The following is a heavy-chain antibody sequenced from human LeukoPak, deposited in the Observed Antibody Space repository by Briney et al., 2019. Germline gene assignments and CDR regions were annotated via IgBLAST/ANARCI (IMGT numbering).Heavy chain of an antibody. J-gene: IGHJ3*02. CDR3: ARGENFYDSSAYYQGDACDI. V-gene: IGHV1-2*02. CDR1: GYTFTGYY. CDR2: INPNSGGT. D-gene: IGHD3-22*01. Sequence: ASVKVSCKASGYTFTGYYIHWVRQAPGQGLEWMGWINPNSGGTNYAQKFQGRVTMTRDTSISTAYMELSRLRSDDTAVYYCARGENFYDSSAYYQGDACDIWGQGTMVTVSS.